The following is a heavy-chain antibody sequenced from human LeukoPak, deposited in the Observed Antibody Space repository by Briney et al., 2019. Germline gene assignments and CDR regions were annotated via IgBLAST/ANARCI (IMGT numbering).Heavy chain of an antibody. J-gene: IGHJ3*02. CDR1: GYTFTSYG. CDR3: ARSGVLLWFGELLSPTLFDI. CDR2: ISAYNGNT. Sequence: ASVKVSCRAPGYTFTSYGISRVRQAPGRGLEWMGWISAYNGNTNYAQKLQGRVTMTTDTSTSTAYMELRSLRSDDTAVYYCARSGVLLWFGELLSPTLFDIWGQGTMVTVSS. D-gene: IGHD3-10*01. V-gene: IGHV1-18*01.